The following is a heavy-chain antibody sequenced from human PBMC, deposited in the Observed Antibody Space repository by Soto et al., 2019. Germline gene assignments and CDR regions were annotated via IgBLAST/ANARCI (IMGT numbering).Heavy chain of an antibody. CDR1: GGSISSYY. CDR2: IYYSGST. D-gene: IGHD6-13*01. J-gene: IGHJ6*03. Sequence: SETLSLTCTVSGGSISSYYWSWIRQPPGKGLEWIGYIYYSGSTNYNPSLKSRVTITVDTSKNQFSLKLSSVTAADTAVYYFARVGNSSSWDNYYYYYYMDVWGKGTTVTVSS. CDR3: ARVGNSSSWDNYYYYYYMDV. V-gene: IGHV4-59*01.